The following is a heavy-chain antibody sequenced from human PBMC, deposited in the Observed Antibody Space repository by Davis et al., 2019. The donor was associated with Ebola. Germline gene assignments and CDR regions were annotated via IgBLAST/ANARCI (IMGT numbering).Heavy chain of an antibody. D-gene: IGHD3-22*01. Sequence: SVKVSCKASGGTFSSYAISWVRQAPGQGLEWMGGIIPLFGTTNYARKLQGRVTFTADESTSTAYMELNSLRSEDTAVYYCARDMDSSGYYRYWGQGTLVTVSS. CDR1: GGTFSSYA. J-gene: IGHJ4*02. CDR2: IIPLFGTT. CDR3: ARDMDSSGYYRY. V-gene: IGHV1-69*13.